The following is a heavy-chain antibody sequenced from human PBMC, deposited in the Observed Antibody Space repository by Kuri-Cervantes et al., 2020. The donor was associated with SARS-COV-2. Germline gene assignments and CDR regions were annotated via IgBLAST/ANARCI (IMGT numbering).Heavy chain of an antibody. V-gene: IGHV3-7*05. CDR3: ARSSCSGGSCYSAYSYGLFDY. CDR2: IKQDGSEG. Sequence: GGSLRLSCAASGLTFNSYWMSWVRQAPGKGLEWVANIKQDGSEGYYVDSVKGRFTISRDNAKNSLYLQMDSLRADDTAVYYCARSSCSGGSCYSAYSYGLFDYWGQGTLVTVSS. D-gene: IGHD2-15*01. J-gene: IGHJ4*02. CDR1: GLTFNSYW.